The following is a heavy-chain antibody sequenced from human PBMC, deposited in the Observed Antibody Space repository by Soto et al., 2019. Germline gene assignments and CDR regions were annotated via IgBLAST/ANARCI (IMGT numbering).Heavy chain of an antibody. CDR3: ARTDRDFYGLDV. Sequence: EVQLVESGGRLVQPGGSLRLSCEATGFTFRNYDMHWVRQGTGKGLEWVSGISAAGDPDYADSVEGRFTISRENAQNSFFLQMKSLRVGDTAVYYCARTDRDFYGLDVWGQGTTVIVSS. J-gene: IGHJ6*02. V-gene: IGHV3-13*05. CDR2: ISAAGDP. CDR1: GFTFRNYD.